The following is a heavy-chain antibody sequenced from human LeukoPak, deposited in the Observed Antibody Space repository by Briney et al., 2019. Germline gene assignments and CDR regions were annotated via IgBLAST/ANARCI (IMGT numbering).Heavy chain of an antibody. V-gene: IGHV4-39*07. CDR1: GGSISSSSYY. CDR3: ARVYDFWSGRTFDY. D-gene: IGHD3-3*01. J-gene: IGHJ4*02. CDR2: IYYSGNT. Sequence: SETLSLTCTVSGGSISSSSYYWGWIRQPPGKGLEWIGSIYYSGNTYYNPSLKSRVTISVDTSKNQFSLKLSSVTAADTAVYYCARVYDFWSGRTFDYWGQGTLVTVSS.